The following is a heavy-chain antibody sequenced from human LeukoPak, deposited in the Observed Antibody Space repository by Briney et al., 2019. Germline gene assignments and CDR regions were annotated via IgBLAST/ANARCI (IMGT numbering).Heavy chain of an antibody. D-gene: IGHD3-16*01. CDR1: GYTFTSYD. J-gene: IGHJ4*02. V-gene: IGHV1-8*03. Sequence: ASVKVSCKASGYTFTSYDINWVRQATGQGLEWMGWMNPNSGNTGYAQKFQGRVTITRNTSISTAYMELSSLRAEDTAVYYCAREGGFRHYFDYWGQGTLVTVSS. CDR3: AREGGFRHYFDY. CDR2: MNPNSGNT.